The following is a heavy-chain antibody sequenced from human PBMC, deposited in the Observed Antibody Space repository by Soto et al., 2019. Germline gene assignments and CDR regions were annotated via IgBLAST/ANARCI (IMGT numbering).Heavy chain of an antibody. CDR3: ARTSYDSSGTAADP. J-gene: IGHJ5*02. CDR2: IYYSGST. V-gene: IGHV4-31*03. Sequence: SETLSLTSTVSGGSISSGCYYWSWIRPHPGKGLEWIGYIYYSGSTYYNPSLKSRVAISVDTSKNQFSLKLSSVTAADTAVYYCARTSYDSSGTAADPWGQGTLVTVSS. D-gene: IGHD3-22*01. CDR1: GGSISSGCYY.